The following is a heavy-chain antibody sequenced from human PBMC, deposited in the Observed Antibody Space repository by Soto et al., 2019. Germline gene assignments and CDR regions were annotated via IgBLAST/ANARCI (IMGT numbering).Heavy chain of an antibody. J-gene: IGHJ4*02. CDR1: GFTFSTYD. Sequence: QVQLVESGGGVVQPGKSLRLSCAVSGFTFSTYDMHWVRQAPGKGLEWVAVLWSDGINNDYSDSVKGRFTISRDSSRNTMFLQMNSLRVEDTAVYFCARNKDSGHVRPLDLWGQGTLVTVSS. D-gene: IGHD5-12*01. CDR2: LWSDGINN. V-gene: IGHV3-33*01. CDR3: ARNKDSGHVRPLDL.